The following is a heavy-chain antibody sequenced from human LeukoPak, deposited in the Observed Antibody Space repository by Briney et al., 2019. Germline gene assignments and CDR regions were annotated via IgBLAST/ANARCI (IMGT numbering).Heavy chain of an antibody. J-gene: IGHJ3*02. CDR3: AKVGITMIVVVTSFHDAFDI. D-gene: IGHD3-22*01. CDR2: IYSDNT. V-gene: IGHV3-53*01. CDR1: GFTVSSNS. Sequence: GGSLRLSCTVSGFTVSSNSMSWVRQAPGKGLEWVSFIYSDNTHYSDSVKGRFTISRDNSKNTLYLQMNSLRAEDTAVYYCAKVGITMIVVVTSFHDAFDIWGQGTMVTVSS.